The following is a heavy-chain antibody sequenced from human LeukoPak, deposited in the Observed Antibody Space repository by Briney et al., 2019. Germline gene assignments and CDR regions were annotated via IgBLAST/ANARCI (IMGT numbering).Heavy chain of an antibody. J-gene: IGHJ6*03. CDR1: GGSFSGYY. CDR3: ARGEVGATTLNYFYYMDV. D-gene: IGHD1-26*01. CDR2: INHSGST. V-gene: IGHV4-34*01. Sequence: SETLSLTCAVYGGSFSGYYWSWIRQPPGKGLEWIGEINHSGSTNYNPSLKSRVTISEDMSKNQFSPKVNSLTAADTAVYYCARGEVGATTLNYFYYMDVWGKGTTVTVSS.